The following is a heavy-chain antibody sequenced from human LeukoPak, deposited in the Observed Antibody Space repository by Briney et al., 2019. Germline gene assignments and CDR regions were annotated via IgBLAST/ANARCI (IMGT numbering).Heavy chain of an antibody. J-gene: IGHJ3*02. V-gene: IGHV4-31*03. CDR2: IYYSGST. CDR1: GGSISSGGYY. Sequence: PSQTLSLTCTVSGGSISSGGYYWSWIRQHPGKGLEWIGYIYYSGSTYYKPSLKSRVTISVDTSKNQFSLKLSSVTAADTAVYYCARLTNDYGDWVPSGQAFDIWGQGTMVTVSS. D-gene: IGHD4-17*01. CDR3: ARLTNDYGDWVPSGQAFDI.